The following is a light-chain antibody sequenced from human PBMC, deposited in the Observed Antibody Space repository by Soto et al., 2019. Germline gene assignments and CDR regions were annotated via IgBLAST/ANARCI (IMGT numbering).Light chain of an antibody. J-gene: IGLJ1*01. CDR3: QSYDSSLSGDYV. CDR2: GNS. CDR1: SSSIGAGYD. V-gene: IGLV1-40*01. Sequence: QSVLTQPPSVSGAPGQRVTISCTGSSSSIGAGYDVHWYQQLPGTAPKLLIYGNSNRPSGVPDRFSGSKSGTSASLAITGLQAEDEADYYCQSYDSSLSGDYVFGTGTKVTVL.